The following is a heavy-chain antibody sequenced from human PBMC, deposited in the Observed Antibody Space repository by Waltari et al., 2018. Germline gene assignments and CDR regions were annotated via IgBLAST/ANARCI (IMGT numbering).Heavy chain of an antibody. J-gene: IGHJ3*02. D-gene: IGHD5-12*01. Sequence: QVQLVQSGAEVKKPGASVRISCKSPASTLVISYINWVRQAPGQGLEWMGILNPGGGSATYTQRLQDRVTMTRDKSSGTVYMELRSLRSDDTAIYYCSRGRAGYRFGSFDIWGQGTLVTVS. CDR2: LNPGGGSA. CDR1: ASTLVISY. CDR3: SRGRAGYRFGSFDI. V-gene: IGHV1-46*04.